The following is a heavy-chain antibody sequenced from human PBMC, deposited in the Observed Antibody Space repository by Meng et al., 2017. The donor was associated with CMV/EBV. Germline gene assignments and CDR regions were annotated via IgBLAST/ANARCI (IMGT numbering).Heavy chain of an antibody. CDR1: GFTFSSYA. D-gene: IGHD4-11*01. CDR3: ARRGDDYRNYYYGMDV. J-gene: IGHJ6*02. CDR2: ISYDGSNN. Sequence: GESLKISCAASGFTFSSYAMHWVRQAPGKGLEWVAVISYDGSNNYYADSVKGRFTISRDNSKNTLYLQMNSLRAEDTAVYYCARRGDDYRNYYYGMDVWGQGTTVTVSS. V-gene: IGHV3-30*04.